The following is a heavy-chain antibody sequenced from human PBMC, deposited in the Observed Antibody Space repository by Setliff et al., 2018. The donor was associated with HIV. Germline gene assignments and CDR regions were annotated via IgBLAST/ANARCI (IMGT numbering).Heavy chain of an antibody. J-gene: IGHJ3*01. CDR2: INLNSGGT. CDR3: ATKVYCTNGVCLDAFDL. CDR1: GYTFTDYY. Sequence: ASVKVSCKASGYTFTDYYIHWVRQAPGQGLEWMGRINLNSGGTNYAQRFQGRVTMTRDTSISSAYMELSRLKSDDTAVYYCATKVYCTNGVCLDAFDLWGQGTMVTVS. D-gene: IGHD2-8*01. V-gene: IGHV1-2*06.